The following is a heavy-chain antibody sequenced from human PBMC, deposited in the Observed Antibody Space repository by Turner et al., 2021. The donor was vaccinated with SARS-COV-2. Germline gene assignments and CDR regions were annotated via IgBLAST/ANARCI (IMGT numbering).Heavy chain of an antibody. V-gene: IGHV1-69*13. D-gene: IGHD2-15*01. CDR3: AKKTTDWSGVTCHEYFDY. Sequence: QVQLVQSGAEVKMPGASVKVSCKASGYTFTSYGINWVRQAPGQGLEWMGGIIPIFGTPNYAQKFQGRVTITADESTSTAYMELRSLRSEDTAVYYCAKKTTDWSGVTCHEYFDYWGQGTLVTVSS. CDR1: GYTFTSYG. J-gene: IGHJ4*02. CDR2: IIPIFGTP.